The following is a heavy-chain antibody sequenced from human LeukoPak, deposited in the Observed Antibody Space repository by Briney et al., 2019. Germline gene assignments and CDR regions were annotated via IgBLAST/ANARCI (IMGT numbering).Heavy chain of an antibody. CDR3: AREIPIYYYDSSGYPGD. CDR1: GYTFTSYG. D-gene: IGHD3-22*01. V-gene: IGHV1-2*02. CDR2: INPNSGGT. J-gene: IGHJ4*02. Sequence: ASVKVSCKASGYTFTSYGISWVRQAPGQGLEWMGWINPNSGGTNYAQKFQGRVTMTRDTSISTAYMELSRLRSDDTAVYYCAREIPIYYYDSSGYPGDWGQGTLVTVSS.